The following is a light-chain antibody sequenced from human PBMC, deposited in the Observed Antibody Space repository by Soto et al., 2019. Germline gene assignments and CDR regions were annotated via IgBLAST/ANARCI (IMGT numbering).Light chain of an antibody. J-gene: IGKJ5*01. CDR2: KAS. Sequence: DIQMTQSPSTLSASIGDRVTITCRASQSISSWLAWYQQKPGKAPKLLIHKASSLESGVPSRFSGSGSGTEFTLTISSLQPDDFATYYCQQYNSYLGITFGQGTRLEIK. CDR1: QSISSW. CDR3: QQYNSYLGIT. V-gene: IGKV1-5*03.